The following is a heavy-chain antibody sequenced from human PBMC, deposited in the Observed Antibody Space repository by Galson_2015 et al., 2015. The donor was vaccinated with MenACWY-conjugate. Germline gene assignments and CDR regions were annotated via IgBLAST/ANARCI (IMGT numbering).Heavy chain of an antibody. CDR3: AKEKTAYTSRGVDY. J-gene: IGHJ4*02. D-gene: IGHD6-13*01. CDR1: GFTFSNYA. V-gene: IGHV3-23*01. Sequence: SLRLSCAASGFTFSNYAMSWVRQAPGKGLEWVSAISGSGGSTYYADSVKGRFTISRDNSNNTLYLQMNSLRAEDTAVYYCAKEKTAYTSRGVDYWGQGTLVTVSS. CDR2: ISGSGGST.